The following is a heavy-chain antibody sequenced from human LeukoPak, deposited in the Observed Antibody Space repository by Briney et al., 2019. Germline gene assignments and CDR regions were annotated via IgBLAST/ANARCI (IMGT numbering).Heavy chain of an antibody. V-gene: IGHV3-30-3*01. CDR1: GFTFNSYA. CDR3: ARDAVDTANAV. Sequence: TGGSLRLSCAASGFTFNSYAMHWVRQAPGKGLEWVGVISYDGSNKYYADSVKGRFTISRDNSKNTLYLQMNSLRAEDTAVYYCARDAVDTANAVWGQGTTVTVSS. D-gene: IGHD5-18*01. CDR2: ISYDGSNK. J-gene: IGHJ6*02.